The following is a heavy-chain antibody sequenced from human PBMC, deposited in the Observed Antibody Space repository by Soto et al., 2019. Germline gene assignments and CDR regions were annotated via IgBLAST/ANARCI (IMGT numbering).Heavy chain of an antibody. Sequence: QVQLVESGGGVVQPGRSLRLSCAASGFTFSSYGMHWVRQAPGKGLEWVAVIWYDGSNKYYADSVKGRFTISRDNSNNTLYLQMNSLRAEDTAVYYCARDESIVGATPPNMFYLDYWGQGTLVTVSS. CDR3: ARDESIVGATPPNMFYLDY. CDR1: GFTFSSYG. V-gene: IGHV3-33*01. J-gene: IGHJ4*02. D-gene: IGHD1-26*01. CDR2: IWYDGSNK.